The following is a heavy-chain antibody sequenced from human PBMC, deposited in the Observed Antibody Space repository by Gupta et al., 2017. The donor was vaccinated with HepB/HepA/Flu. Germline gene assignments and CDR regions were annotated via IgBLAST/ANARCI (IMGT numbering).Heavy chain of an antibody. CDR3: ARASSSSQDYYYYYMDV. CDR1: GSTFTGYY. CDR2: INPNSGGT. D-gene: IGHD6-13*01. V-gene: IGHV1-2*02. J-gene: IGHJ6*03. Sequence: QVQLVQSGAEVKKPGASVKVSCKASGSTFTGYYMHWVRQAPGQGLEWMGWINPNSGGTNYAQKFQGRVTMTRDTSISTAYMELSRLRSDDTAVYYCARASSSSQDYYYYYMDVWGKGTTVTVSS.